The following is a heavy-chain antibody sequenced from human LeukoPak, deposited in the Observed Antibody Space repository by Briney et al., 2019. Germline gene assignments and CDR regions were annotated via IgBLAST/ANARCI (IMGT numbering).Heavy chain of an antibody. CDR3: ASGSGYYDSSGEINWFDP. CDR2: IYYSGRT. V-gene: IGHV4-39*01. CDR1: GGSISTSLYY. D-gene: IGHD3-22*01. J-gene: IGHJ5*02. Sequence: SETLSLTCSVSGGSISTSLYYWGWIRQPPGKGLEWIGSIYYSGRTYYNPSLKSRVTISVDTSKNQFSLKLSSVTAADTAVYYCASGSGYYDSSGEINWFDPWGQGTLVTVSS.